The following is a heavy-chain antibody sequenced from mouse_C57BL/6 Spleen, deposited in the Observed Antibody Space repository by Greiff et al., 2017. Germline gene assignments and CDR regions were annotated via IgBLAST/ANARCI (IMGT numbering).Heavy chain of an antibody. Sequence: EVHLVESGPELVKPGASVKISCKASGYSFTDYNMNWVKQSNGKSLEWIGVINPNYGTTSYNQKFKGKATLTVDQSSSTAYMQLNSLTSEDSAVYYCASPIYDGYSFAYWGQGTLVTVSA. CDR2: INPNYGTT. V-gene: IGHV1-39*01. D-gene: IGHD2-3*01. CDR3: ASPIYDGYSFAY. CDR1: GYSFTDYN. J-gene: IGHJ3*01.